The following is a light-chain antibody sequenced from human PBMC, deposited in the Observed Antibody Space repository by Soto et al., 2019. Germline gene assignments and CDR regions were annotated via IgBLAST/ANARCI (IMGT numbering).Light chain of an antibody. J-gene: IGKJ1*01. CDR3: QQYGSSPSWT. CDR1: QSVSSNY. Sequence: EIGLTQSPGTLSLSPGERATLSCRASQSVSSNYLAWYQQKPGQAPRLLIYGASSRATGIPDRFSGSGSGTDFTLTISRLEPEDSAVYYCQQYGSSPSWTFGQGTKVDI. CDR2: GAS. V-gene: IGKV3-20*01.